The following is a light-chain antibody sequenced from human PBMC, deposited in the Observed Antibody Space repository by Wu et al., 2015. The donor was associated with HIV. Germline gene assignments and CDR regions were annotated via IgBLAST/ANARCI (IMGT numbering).Light chain of an antibody. CDR2: GAS. CDR1: QSIGSD. J-gene: IGKJ2*01. CDR3: QQYGSSLYT. Sequence: EVVMTQSPGTLSVSPGEGVTLSCRASQSIGSDLAWYQQKPGHPPRLLIYGASTRATAIPARFGGSGSGTDFTLTISRLEPEDFAVYYCQQYGSSLYTFGQGTKLEIK. V-gene: IGKV3-20*01.